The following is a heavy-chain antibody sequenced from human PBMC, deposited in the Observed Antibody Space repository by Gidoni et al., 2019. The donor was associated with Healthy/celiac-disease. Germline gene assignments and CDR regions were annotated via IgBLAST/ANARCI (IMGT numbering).Heavy chain of an antibody. J-gene: IGHJ4*02. CDR2: ISGSGGST. D-gene: IGHD6-19*01. V-gene: IGHV3-23*01. Sequence: EVQLLESGGGLVQPGGSLRLSCAASGFTFSSYAMRWVRQAPGKGLEWVSAISGSGGSTYYADSVKGRFTISRDNSKNTLYLQMNSLRAEDTAVYYCAKQSSGWRSFDYWGQGTLVTVSS. CDR3: AKQSSGWRSFDY. CDR1: GFTFSSYA.